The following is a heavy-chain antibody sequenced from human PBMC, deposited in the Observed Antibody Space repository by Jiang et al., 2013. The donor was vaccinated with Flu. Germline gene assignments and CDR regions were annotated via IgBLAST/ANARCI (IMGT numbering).Heavy chain of an antibody. D-gene: IGHD4-11*01. CDR1: SAA. CDR3: ARGGVTKPYYFDY. J-gene: IGHJ4*02. Sequence: SAAWNWIRQSPSRGLEWLGRTYYRSKWYNDYAVSVKSRITINPDTSKNQFSLQLNSVTPEDTAVYYCARGGVTKPYYFDYWGQGTLVTVSS. V-gene: IGHV6-1*01. CDR2: TYYRSKWYN.